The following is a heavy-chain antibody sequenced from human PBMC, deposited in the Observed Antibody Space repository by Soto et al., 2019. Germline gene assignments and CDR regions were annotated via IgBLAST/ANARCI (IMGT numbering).Heavy chain of an antibody. D-gene: IGHD6-19*01. CDR2: ISYDGTKT. CDR3: AKDRGPRRQWLIGPFDY. V-gene: IGHV3-30*18. J-gene: IGHJ4*02. Sequence: QVQLVESGGGVVQPGRSLRVSCAASGFTFSIYAMHWVRQAPGTGLEWVAVISYDGTKTYYADSVKGRFTISRDNSKTTVYLQMNSLRDEDTAVYYCAKDRGPRRQWLIGPFDYWGQGTLVTVSP. CDR1: GFTFSIYA.